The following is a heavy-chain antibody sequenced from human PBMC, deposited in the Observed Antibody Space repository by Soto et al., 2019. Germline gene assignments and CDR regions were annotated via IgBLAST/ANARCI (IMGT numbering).Heavy chain of an antibody. Sequence: QVQLQESGPGLVKPSGTLSLTCAVSGGSISSSNWWSWVRQPPGKGLEWIGEIYHSGSTNYNPSLKGRVTIPVDKSKNQFSLKLSSVSAGDTCLYYCARVSGSYYYGMDGWGQGTTVTVSS. CDR1: GGSISSSNW. J-gene: IGHJ6*02. D-gene: IGHD1-26*01. CDR3: ARVSGSYYYGMDG. CDR2: IYHSGST. V-gene: IGHV4-4*02.